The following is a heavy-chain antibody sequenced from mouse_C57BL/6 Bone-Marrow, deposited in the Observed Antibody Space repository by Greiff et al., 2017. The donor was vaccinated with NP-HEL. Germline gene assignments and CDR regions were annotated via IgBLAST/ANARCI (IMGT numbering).Heavy chain of an antibody. V-gene: IGHV14-4*01. D-gene: IGHD1-1*01. CDR2: IDPENGDT. J-gene: IGHJ3*01. CDR3: TTLDSYYYGSSTWFAY. Sequence: DVQLQESGAELVRPGASVKLSCTASGFNIKDDYMHWVKQRPEQGLEWIGWIDPENGDTEYASKFQGKATITADTSSNTAYLQLSSLTSEDTAVYYCTTLDSYYYGSSTWFAYWGQGTLVTVSA. CDR1: GFNIKDDY.